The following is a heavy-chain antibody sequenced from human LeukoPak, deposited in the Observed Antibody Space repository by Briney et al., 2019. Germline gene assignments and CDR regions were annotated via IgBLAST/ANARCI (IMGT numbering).Heavy chain of an antibody. Sequence: GGSLRLSCAASGFTISSYAMSWVRQAPGKALEWVSGISGSGGSTYYADSVKGRFTISRDNSKNTLYLQMNSLRAEDTAVYYCAKHYDSSGYFYYYYMDVWGKGTTVTVSS. CDR2: ISGSGGST. V-gene: IGHV3-23*01. D-gene: IGHD3-22*01. CDR3: AKHYDSSGYFYYYYMDV. J-gene: IGHJ6*03. CDR1: GFTISSYA.